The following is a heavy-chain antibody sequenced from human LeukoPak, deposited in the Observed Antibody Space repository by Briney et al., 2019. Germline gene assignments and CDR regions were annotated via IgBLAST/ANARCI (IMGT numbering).Heavy chain of an antibody. Sequence: GGSLRLSCAASGFTFSSYEMNWVRQAPGKGLEWVSYISSSGSTIYYADSVKGRFTISRDNAKNSLYLQMNSLRAEDTALYYCARDLATADGVDYWGQGTLVTVSS. D-gene: IGHD1-26*01. CDR2: ISSSGSTI. V-gene: IGHV3-48*03. CDR3: ARDLATADGVDY. J-gene: IGHJ4*02. CDR1: GFTFSSYE.